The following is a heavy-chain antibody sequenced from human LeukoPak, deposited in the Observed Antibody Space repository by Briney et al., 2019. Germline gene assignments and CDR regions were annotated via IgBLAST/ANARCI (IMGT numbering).Heavy chain of an antibody. D-gene: IGHD6-13*01. CDR2: IRYDGSNK. J-gene: IGHJ4*02. V-gene: IGHV3-30*02. Sequence: GGSLRLSWAASGFTFSSYGMHWVRQAPGKGLEWVAFIRYDGSNKYYADSVKGRFTISRDNSKNTLYLQMNSLRAEVTAVYYCTRGRYSSNWTYFDYWGQGTLVTVSS. CDR3: TRGRYSSNWTYFDY. CDR1: GFTFSSYG.